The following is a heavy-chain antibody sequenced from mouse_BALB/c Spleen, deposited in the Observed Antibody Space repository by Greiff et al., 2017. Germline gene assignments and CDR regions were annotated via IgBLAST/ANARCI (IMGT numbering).Heavy chain of an antibody. CDR3: ARDDYWFAY. CDR2: ISSGSSTI. CDR1: GFTFSSFG. Sequence: DVMLVESGGDLVKPGGSRKLSCAASGFTFSSFGMHWVRQAPEKGLEWVAYISSGSSTIYYADTVKGRFTISRDNPKNTLFLQMTSLRSEDTAMYYCARDDYWFAYWGQGTLVTVSA. V-gene: IGHV5-17*02. D-gene: IGHD2-4*01. J-gene: IGHJ3*01.